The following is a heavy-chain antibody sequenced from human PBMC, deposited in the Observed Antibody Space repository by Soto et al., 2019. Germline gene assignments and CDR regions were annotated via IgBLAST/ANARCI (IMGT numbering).Heavy chain of an antibody. CDR2: ISTYNGNT. D-gene: IGHD6-19*01. CDR3: ARDPGYSSGWYADY. CDR1: RDTFTSYG. J-gene: IGHJ4*02. V-gene: IGHV1-18*01. Sequence: QVQLVQSGAEVKKPGASVKVSCKASRDTFTSYGISWVRQAPGQGLEWMGWISTYNGNTIYGQNFQGRVTITKDTFTNTAYMELRSLGSDDTAVYYCARDPGYSSGWYADYWGQGTLVTVSS.